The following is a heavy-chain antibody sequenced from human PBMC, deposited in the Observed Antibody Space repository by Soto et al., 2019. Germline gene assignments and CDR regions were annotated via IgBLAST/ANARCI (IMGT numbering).Heavy chain of an antibody. CDR2: ISYDGSNK. V-gene: IGHV3-30*18. CDR3: AKEGHYYDFWSGYLGPPGW. J-gene: IGHJ4*02. D-gene: IGHD3-3*01. CDR1: GFTFSSYG. Sequence: GGSLRLSCAASGFTFSSYGMHWVRQAPGKGLEWVAVISYDGSNKYYADSVKGRFTISRDNSKNTLYLQMNSLRAEDTAVYYCAKEGHYYDFWSGYLGPPGWGGQGTLVPVSS.